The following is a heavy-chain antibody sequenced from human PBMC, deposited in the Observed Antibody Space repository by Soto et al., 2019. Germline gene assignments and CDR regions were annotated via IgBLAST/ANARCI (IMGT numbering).Heavy chain of an antibody. CDR3: ASIVVVVAASWFDP. Sequence: SETLSLTCTVSGGSISSSSYYWGWIRQPPGKGLEWIGSIYYSGSTYYNPSLKSRVTISVDTSKNQFSLKLSSVTAADTAVYYCASIVVVVAASWFDPWGQGTLVTVSS. D-gene: IGHD2-15*01. CDR1: GGSISSSSYY. J-gene: IGHJ5*02. CDR2: IYYSGST. V-gene: IGHV4-39*01.